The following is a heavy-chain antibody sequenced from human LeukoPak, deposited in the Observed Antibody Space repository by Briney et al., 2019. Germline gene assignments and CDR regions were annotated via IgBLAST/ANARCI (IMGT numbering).Heavy chain of an antibody. V-gene: IGHV1-2*02. Sequence: ASVKVSCKAPGYTFTVYYMHWVRQAPGQGLEWMGWINPNSGGTNYAQKFQGRVTMTRDTSISTAYMELTRLRSDDTAVYYCARVRCGGDCDSIPFDYWGQGTLVTVSS. CDR1: GYTFTVYY. D-gene: IGHD2-21*01. CDR2: INPNSGGT. CDR3: ARVRCGGDCDSIPFDY. J-gene: IGHJ4*02.